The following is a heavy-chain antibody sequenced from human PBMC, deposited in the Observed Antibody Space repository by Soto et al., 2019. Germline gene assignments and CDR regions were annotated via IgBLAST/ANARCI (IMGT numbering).Heavy chain of an antibody. J-gene: IGHJ4*02. CDR3: VKFNTPPYFDY. CDR1: GFDLNDFG. V-gene: IGHV3-33*06. Sequence: QVQLVESEGGVVQPGRSLRLSCAASGFDLNDFGIHWVRQAPGKGLEWVAHIWYDGKRKNYVDSVKGRFTVSRDSSNNAVYLQMSSRKGEDTAVYYCVKFNTPPYFDYWGQGALVTVSS. CDR2: IWYDGKRK. D-gene: IGHD2-15*01.